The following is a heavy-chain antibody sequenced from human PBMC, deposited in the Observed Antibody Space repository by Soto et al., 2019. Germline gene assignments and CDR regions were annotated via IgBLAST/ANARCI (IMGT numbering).Heavy chain of an antibody. D-gene: IGHD3-22*01. J-gene: IGHJ4*02. CDR1: CYSLTSYG. CDR2: IGGHDGNT. V-gene: IGHV1-18*01. Sequence: ASVKVSCKASCYSLTSYGISLFRHSNGRWLEWILWIGGHDGNTKYTQKFQGRVTITADESTSTAYMELSSLRSEDTAVYYCARDYYDSSGYYTPGEYWGQGTLVTVSS. CDR3: ARDYYDSSGYYTPGEY.